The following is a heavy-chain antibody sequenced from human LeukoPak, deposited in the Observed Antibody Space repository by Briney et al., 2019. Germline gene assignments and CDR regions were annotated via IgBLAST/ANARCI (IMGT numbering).Heavy chain of an antibody. CDR3: ASLSIDGYNPFDY. V-gene: IGHV1-69*05. D-gene: IGHD5-24*01. CDR2: IIPIFGTA. J-gene: IGHJ4*02. Sequence: GASVKVSCKASGGTFSSYAISWVRQAPGQGLEWMGRIIPIFGTANYAQKFQGRVTITTDESTSTAYMELSSLRSEDTAVYYCASLSIDGYNPFDYWCQGTLVTVSS. CDR1: GGTFSSYA.